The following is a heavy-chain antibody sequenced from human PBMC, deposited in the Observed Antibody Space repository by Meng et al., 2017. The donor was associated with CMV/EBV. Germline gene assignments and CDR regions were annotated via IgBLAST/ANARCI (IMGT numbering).Heavy chain of an antibody. V-gene: IGHV3-74*01. CDR3: VRNGYCTSATCYGAFDI. J-gene: IGHJ3*02. Sequence: GESLTISCAASGFTLSSNWMHWVRQAPGKGLVWVSRISNDGSSTSYADSVKGRFIISRDIAKNTLYLQMHSLRAEDTAVYYCVRNGYCTSATCYGAFDIWGQGTMVTVSS. CDR2: ISNDGSST. CDR1: GFTLSSNW. D-gene: IGHD2-2*01.